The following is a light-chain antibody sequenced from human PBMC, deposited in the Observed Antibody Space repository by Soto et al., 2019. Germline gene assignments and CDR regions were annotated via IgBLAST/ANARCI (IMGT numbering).Light chain of an antibody. CDR2: YAS. V-gene: IGKV3-11*01. CDR1: QTVSRY. CDR3: QQRSTWPLFT. Sequence: VLTQSPATLFLSPGERATLSCRASQTVSRYLAWYQQKPGQAPRLLIYYASNRATGIPARFSGSGSGTDYTLTISSLEPEDFAVYYCQQRSTWPLFTFGGGTKGEI. J-gene: IGKJ4*01.